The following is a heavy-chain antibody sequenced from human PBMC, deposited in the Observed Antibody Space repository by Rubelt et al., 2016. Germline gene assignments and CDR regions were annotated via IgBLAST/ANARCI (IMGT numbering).Heavy chain of an antibody. J-gene: IGHJ4*02. CDR3: ARDWRQRLTPITNDN. CDR1: GFTFSSYA. D-gene: IGHD4-11*01. Sequence: QLVASGGGVVQPGGSLRLSCAASGFTFSSYAMTWVRQAPGKGMEWVSAISGGGGSTCYADSVKRRFTISRDHSKNTLYLQMNSLRAEDTAVYYCARDWRQRLTPITNDNWGQGTLVTVSS. V-gene: IGHV3-23*04. CDR2: ISGGGGST.